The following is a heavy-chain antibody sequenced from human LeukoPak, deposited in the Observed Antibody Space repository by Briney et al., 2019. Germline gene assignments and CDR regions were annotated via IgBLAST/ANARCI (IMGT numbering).Heavy chain of an antibody. D-gene: IGHD6-6*01. V-gene: IGHV3-48*01. J-gene: IGHJ4*02. CDR3: AREPSLYSSSSGFDY. Sequence: GGSLRLSCAASGFTFSSYSMNWVRQAPGKGLEWVSSISSSSSTIYYADSVKGRFTISRDNSKNTLYLQMNSLRAEDTAVYYCAREPSLYSSSSGFDYWGQGTLVTVSS. CDR2: ISSSSSTI. CDR1: GFTFSSYS.